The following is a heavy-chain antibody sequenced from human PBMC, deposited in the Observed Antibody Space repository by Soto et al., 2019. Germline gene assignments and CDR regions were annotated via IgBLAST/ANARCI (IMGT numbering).Heavy chain of an antibody. J-gene: IGHJ4*02. CDR2: ISAYNGNT. CDR3: ARDKIFGVVTRSGYDY. D-gene: IGHD3-3*01. Sequence: ASVKVSCKASGYTFTSYVISWLRQAPGQGLEWMGWISAYNGNTNYAQKLQGRVTMTTDTSTSTAYMELRSLRSDDTAVYYCARDKIFGVVTRSGYDYWGQGTLVTVSS. V-gene: IGHV1-18*01. CDR1: GYTFTSYV.